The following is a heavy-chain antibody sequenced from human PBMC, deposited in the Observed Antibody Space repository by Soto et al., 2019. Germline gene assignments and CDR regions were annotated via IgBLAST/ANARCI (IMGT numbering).Heavy chain of an antibody. CDR3: AKAEMGSSSSEYFKH. D-gene: IGHD6-6*01. Sequence: GGSLRLSCAASGFTFSSYAMSWVRQAPGKGLEWVSAISGSGGSTYYADSVKGRFTISRDNSKNTLYLQMNSLRAEDTAVYYCAKAEMGSSSSEYFKHWGQGTLVTVSS. CDR1: GFTFSSYA. V-gene: IGHV3-23*01. CDR2: ISGSGGST. J-gene: IGHJ1*01.